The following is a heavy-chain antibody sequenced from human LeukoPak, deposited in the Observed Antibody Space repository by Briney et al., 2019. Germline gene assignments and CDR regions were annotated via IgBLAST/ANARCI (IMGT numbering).Heavy chain of an antibody. D-gene: IGHD5-24*01. CDR2: IYSGGST. CDR3: ASPRSMATIGYYYGMDV. V-gene: IGHV3-53*01. CDR1: GFTVSSNY. Sequence: PGGSLRLSCAASGFTVSSNYMSWVRQAPGKGLEWVSVIYSGGSTYYADSVKGRFTISRDNAKNSLYLQVNSLRAEDTAVYYCASPRSMATIGYYYGMDVWGQGTTVTVSS. J-gene: IGHJ6*02.